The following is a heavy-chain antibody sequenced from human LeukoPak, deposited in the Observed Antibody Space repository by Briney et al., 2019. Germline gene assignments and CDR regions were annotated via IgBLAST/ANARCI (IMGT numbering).Heavy chain of an antibody. V-gene: IGHV4-39*01. J-gene: IGHJ5*02. CDR2: IYYSGST. Sequence: PSETLSLTCTVSGGSISSSSYYWGWIRQPPGKGLEWIGSIYYSGSTYYNPSLKSRVTISVDTSKNQFSLKLSSVTAADTVVYYCARHFVRITMIVVATKGGFDPWGQGTLVTVSS. D-gene: IGHD3-22*01. CDR1: GGSISSSSYY. CDR3: ARHFVRITMIVVATKGGFDP.